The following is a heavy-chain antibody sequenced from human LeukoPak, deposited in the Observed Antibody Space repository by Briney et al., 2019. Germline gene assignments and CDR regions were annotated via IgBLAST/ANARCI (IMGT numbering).Heavy chain of an antibody. CDR1: GYSFTNYW. D-gene: IGHD2-15*01. Sequence: GESLKISCKGSGYSFTNYWIGWVRQMPGKGLECMGILYPGDSGARYGPSFQGQVTISADKSITTAYLQWSSLKASDTAMYYCANSTGGGSFDYWGQGTLVTVSS. V-gene: IGHV5-51*01. J-gene: IGHJ4*02. CDR2: LYPGDSGA. CDR3: ANSTGGGSFDY.